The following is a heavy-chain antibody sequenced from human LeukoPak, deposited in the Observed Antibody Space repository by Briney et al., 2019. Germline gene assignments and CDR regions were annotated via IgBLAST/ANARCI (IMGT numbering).Heavy chain of an antibody. CDR3: ARPYRSSWFDS. CDR2: ISGYNGKT. J-gene: IGHJ5*01. V-gene: IGHV1-18*01. CDR1: GYTFTSYG. D-gene: IGHD6-13*01. Sequence: GASVKVSCKASGYTFTSYGISWVRQAPGQGLEWMGWISGYNGKTNYARKVQGRVTMTTDTSTSTAYMELRSLTSDDTAVYYCARPYRSSWFDSWGQGTLVTVSS.